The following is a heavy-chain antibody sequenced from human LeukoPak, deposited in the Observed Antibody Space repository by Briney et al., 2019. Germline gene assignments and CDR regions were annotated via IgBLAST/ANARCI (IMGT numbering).Heavy chain of an antibody. Sequence: WVSGISWNSDNTGYADSVKGRFIISRDNAENSLYLQMNSLRSEDTAFYFCAKAVVGATPRGAFDIWGQGTRVTVSS. CDR3: AKAVVGATPRGAFDI. V-gene: IGHV3-9*01. J-gene: IGHJ3*02. CDR2: ISWNSDNT. D-gene: IGHD1-26*01.